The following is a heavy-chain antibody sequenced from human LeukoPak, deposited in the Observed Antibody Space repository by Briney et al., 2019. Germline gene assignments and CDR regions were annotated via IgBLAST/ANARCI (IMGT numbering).Heavy chain of an antibody. CDR1: GFTFSNYW. CDR2: IRPDGGEK. CDR3: ARDLSGPSFY. D-gene: IGHD2-15*01. Sequence: GGSLRLSCVVSGFTFSNYWMSWLRQAPGKGLEWVINIRPDGGEKYFVDSVKGRFTISRDNAKNSLYLQMNSLRAEDTAVYNCARDLSGPSFYWGQGTLVTVSS. J-gene: IGHJ4*02. V-gene: IGHV3-7*01.